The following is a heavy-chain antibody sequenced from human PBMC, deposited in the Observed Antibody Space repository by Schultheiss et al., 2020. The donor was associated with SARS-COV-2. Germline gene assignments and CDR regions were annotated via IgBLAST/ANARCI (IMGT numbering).Heavy chain of an antibody. J-gene: IGHJ3*02. CDR2: ISSSSSTI. CDR3: ASDDAFDI. Sequence: GASLKISCAASGFTFSSYSMNWVRQAPGKGLEWVSYISSSSSTIYYADSVKGRFTISRDNAKNTLYLQMNSLRAEDTAVYYCASDDAFDIWGQGTMVTVSS. V-gene: IGHV3-48*01. CDR1: GFTFSSYS.